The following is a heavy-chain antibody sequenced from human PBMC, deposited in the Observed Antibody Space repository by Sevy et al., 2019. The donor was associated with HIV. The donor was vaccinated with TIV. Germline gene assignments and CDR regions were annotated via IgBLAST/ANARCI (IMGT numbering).Heavy chain of an antibody. CDR1: GSSIRNYF. CDR3: ARESIGAVGDFDY. CDR2: IYYSGST. D-gene: IGHD6-13*01. Sequence: SETLSLTCTVSGSSIRNYFWSWIRQPPGKGLEWIGYIYYSGSTNYNPSLKTRLTISLDTSKNQFSLNLSSVTAADTAVYYCARESIGAVGDFDYWGQGTLVTVSS. V-gene: IGHV4-59*01. J-gene: IGHJ4*02.